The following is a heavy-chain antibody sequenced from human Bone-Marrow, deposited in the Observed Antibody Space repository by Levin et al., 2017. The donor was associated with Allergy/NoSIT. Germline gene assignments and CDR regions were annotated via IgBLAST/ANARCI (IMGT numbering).Heavy chain of an antibody. J-gene: IGHJ1*01. CDR1: GDSGSGTFY. V-gene: IGHV4-61*01. CDR2: IFSSGGT. D-gene: IGHD1-26*01. CDR3: ATGGAATPDH. Sequence: SETLSLTCTVSGDSGSGTFYWTWIRQSPGRGLEWLGYIFSSGGTNYNPSLKSRATISLDSSKNRFFLTLTSVIPADTAVYYCATGGAATPDHWGQGTLVTVSS.